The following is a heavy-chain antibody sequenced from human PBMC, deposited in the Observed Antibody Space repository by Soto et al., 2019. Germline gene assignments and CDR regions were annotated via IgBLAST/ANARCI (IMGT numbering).Heavy chain of an antibody. D-gene: IGHD3-9*01. CDR3: ARLWGYDILTGYYSRRGFDP. CDR2: IYYSGST. CDR1: GGSISSSSYY. J-gene: IGHJ5*02. Sequence: QLQLQESGPGLVKPSETLSLTCTVSGGSISSSSYYWGWIRQPPGKGLEWIGSIYYSGSTYYNPSLKSRVPISVATSKNQFSLKLSSVTAADTAVYYCARLWGYDILTGYYSRRGFDPWGQGTLVTVSS. V-gene: IGHV4-39*01.